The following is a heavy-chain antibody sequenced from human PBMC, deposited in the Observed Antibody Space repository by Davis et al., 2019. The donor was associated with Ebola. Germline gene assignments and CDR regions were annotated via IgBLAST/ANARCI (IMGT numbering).Heavy chain of an antibody. Sequence: GGSLRLSCAASGFTFSGSAMHWARQASGKGLEWVGRIRSKANSYATAYAASVKGRFTISRDDSKNTAYLQMNSLKTEDTAVYYCTRGLYCSGGSCYSRAFDPWGQGTLVTVSS. CDR2: IRSKANSYAT. V-gene: IGHV3-73*01. D-gene: IGHD2-15*01. CDR3: TRGLYCSGGSCYSRAFDP. CDR1: GFTFSGSA. J-gene: IGHJ5*02.